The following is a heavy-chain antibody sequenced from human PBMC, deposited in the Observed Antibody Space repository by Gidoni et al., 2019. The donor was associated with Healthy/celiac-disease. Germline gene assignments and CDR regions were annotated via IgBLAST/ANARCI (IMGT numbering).Heavy chain of an antibody. CDR3: AKVSAMGAPGGDGLIDY. V-gene: IGHV3-30*18. D-gene: IGHD3-16*01. J-gene: IGHJ4*02. Sequence: QVQLVESGGGVVHPGRSLRLSCAASGFTFSSYGMHWVRQAPGKGLEWVAVISDDGSNKYYADSVKGRFTISRDNSKNTLYLQMNSLRAEDTAVYYCAKVSAMGAPGGDGLIDYWGQGTLVTVSS. CDR1: GFTFSSYG. CDR2: ISDDGSNK.